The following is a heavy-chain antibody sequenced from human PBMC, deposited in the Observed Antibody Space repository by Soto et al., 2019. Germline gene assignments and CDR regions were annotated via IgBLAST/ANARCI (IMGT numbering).Heavy chain of an antibody. CDR2: IIPIFGTA. J-gene: IGHJ4*02. Sequence: SVKVSCKASGGTFSSYAISCVRQAPGQGLEWMGGIIPIFGTANYAQKFQGRVTITADESTSTAYMELSSLRSEDTAVYYCARGADSSGYTTPFDYWGQGTLVTVSS. CDR3: ARGADSSGYTTPFDY. V-gene: IGHV1-69*13. D-gene: IGHD3-22*01. CDR1: GGTFSSYA.